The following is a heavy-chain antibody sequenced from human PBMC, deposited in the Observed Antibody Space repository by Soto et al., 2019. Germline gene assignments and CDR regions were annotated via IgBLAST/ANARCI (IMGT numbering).Heavy chain of an antibody. CDR2: IYYSGST. D-gene: IGHD1-26*01. V-gene: IGHV4-61*01. J-gene: IGHJ6*02. CDR3: ARVRWELRYYYYGMDV. CDR1: GGSVSSGSYY. Sequence: SETLSLTCTVSGGSVSSGSYYWSWIRQPPGKGLEWIGYIYYSGSTNYNPSLKSRVTISVDTSKNQFSLKLSSVTAADTAAYYCARVRWELRYYYYGMDVWGQGTTVTVS.